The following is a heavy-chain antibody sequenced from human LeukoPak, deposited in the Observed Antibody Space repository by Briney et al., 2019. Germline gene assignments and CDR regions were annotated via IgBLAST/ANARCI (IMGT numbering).Heavy chain of an antibody. V-gene: IGHV3-33*01. CDR3: ARDSGACRGCAFDV. D-gene: IGHD5-12*01. J-gene: IGHJ3*01. Sequence: GGSLRLSCAASGCTFSSYGMPWVRQAPGKGLEWVAVIWYDGSNKYYAESVKGRFTISRDNSKNTLYLQMNNLRAEDTAVFYCARDSGACRGCAFDVWGHGTMVTVSS. CDR1: GCTFSSYG. CDR2: IWYDGSNK.